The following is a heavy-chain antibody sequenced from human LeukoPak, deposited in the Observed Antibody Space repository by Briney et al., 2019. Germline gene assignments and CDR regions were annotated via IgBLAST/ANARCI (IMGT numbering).Heavy chain of an antibody. Sequence: GGSLRLSCAASGFTFSRYGMSWVRQAPGKGLEWVAVISYDGSNKYYADSVKGRFTISRDNSKNTLYLQMNSLRAEDTAVYYCARDLGYAFDIWGQGTMVTVSS. D-gene: IGHD7-27*01. CDR2: ISYDGSNK. V-gene: IGHV3-30-3*01. CDR1: GFTFSRYG. J-gene: IGHJ3*02. CDR3: ARDLGYAFDI.